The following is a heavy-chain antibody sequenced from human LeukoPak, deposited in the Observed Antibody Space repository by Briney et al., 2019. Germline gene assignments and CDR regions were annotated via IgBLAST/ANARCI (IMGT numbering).Heavy chain of an antibody. D-gene: IGHD3-10*01. J-gene: IGHJ4*02. V-gene: IGHV1-18*01. CDR3: ARGGARWFGELSADY. CDR2: ISAYNGNT. Sequence: ASVKVSCEASGYTFTSYGISWVRQAPGQGLEWMGWISAYNGNTNYAQKLQGRVTMTTDTSTSTAYMELRSLRSDDTAVYYCARGGARWFGELSADYWGQGTLVTVSS. CDR1: GYTFTSYG.